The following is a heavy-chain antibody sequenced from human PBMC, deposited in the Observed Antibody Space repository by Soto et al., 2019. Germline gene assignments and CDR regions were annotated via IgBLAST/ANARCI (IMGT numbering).Heavy chain of an antibody. V-gene: IGHV1-69*12. J-gene: IGHJ6*02. CDR3: ATRREGCSDDYYCGMDV. CDR2: VIPIFGSG. Sequence: QVHLVQSGAEMRKPGSSVRVSCKASGDPFTNYGLNWVRQAPGQGLEWMGGVIPIFGSGTYAQKFQARVTFTADESTTTAYLRLGGLRLDDAAIYCGATRREGCSDDYYCGMDVGGQGTTVTVSS. CDR1: GDPFTNYG.